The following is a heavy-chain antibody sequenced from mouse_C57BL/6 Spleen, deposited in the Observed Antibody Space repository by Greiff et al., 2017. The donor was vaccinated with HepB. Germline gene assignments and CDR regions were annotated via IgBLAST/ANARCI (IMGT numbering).Heavy chain of an antibody. V-gene: IGHV1-61*01. CDR3: ARGAPSFDY. CDR1: GYTFTSYW. Sequence: VQLQQPGAELVRPGSSVKLSCKASGYTFTSYWMDWVKQRPGQGLEWIGNIYPSDSETHYNQKFKDKATLTVDKSASTAYMQLSSLTSEDSAVYYCARGAPSFDYGGQGTTLTVSS. CDR2: IYPSDSET. J-gene: IGHJ2*01.